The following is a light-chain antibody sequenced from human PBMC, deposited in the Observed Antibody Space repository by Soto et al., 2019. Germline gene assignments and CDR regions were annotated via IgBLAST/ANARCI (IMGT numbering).Light chain of an antibody. CDR2: NAY. V-gene: IGKV3-15*01. J-gene: IGKJ1*01. CDR1: QGVATT. Sequence: EIVMTQSPASLSVSPGESVTLSCRASQGVATTLAWYRQQPGQAPRLLIYNAYIRASGVPARFSGSGSGTDFTLTISSLQSEDFAVYYCKQYDNWPWTFGQGTKVDIK. CDR3: KQYDNWPWT.